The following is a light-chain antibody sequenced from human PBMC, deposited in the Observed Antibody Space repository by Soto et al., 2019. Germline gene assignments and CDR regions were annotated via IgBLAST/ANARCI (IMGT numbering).Light chain of an antibody. J-gene: IGLJ3*02. CDR2: DVS. Sequence: QSALTQPPSAPGSPGQSVTISCTGTSSDVGAYNYVSWYQQHPGKAPKLMIYDVSKRPSGVPDRFSGSKSGNTASLTVSGLQAEDEADFYCISYAGSSIWVFGGGTQLTVL. V-gene: IGLV2-8*01. CDR1: SSDVGAYNY. CDR3: ISYAGSSIWV.